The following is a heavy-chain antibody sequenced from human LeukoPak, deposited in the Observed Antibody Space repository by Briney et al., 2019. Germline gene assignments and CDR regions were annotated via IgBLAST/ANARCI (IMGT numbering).Heavy chain of an antibody. CDR2: IKHDGSEK. V-gene: IGHV3-7*01. D-gene: IGHD3-3*01. Sequence: PGGSLRLSCAASRFTFSDYFMSWVRQAPGKGLEWVASIKHDGSEKYYVDSVRGRFTISRDNTKNSLYLQMSSLRAEDTAVYYCATDRGWRTSGYYLYYFEYWGQGTLVTFSS. CDR3: ATDRGWRTSGYYLYYFEY. CDR1: RFTFSDYF. J-gene: IGHJ4*02.